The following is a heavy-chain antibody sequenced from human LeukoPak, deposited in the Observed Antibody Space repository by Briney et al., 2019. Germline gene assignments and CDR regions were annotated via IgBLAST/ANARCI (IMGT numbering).Heavy chain of an antibody. V-gene: IGHV1-24*01. CDR1: GYTLTELS. D-gene: IGHD2-2*01. Sequence: ASVKVSCKVSGYTLTELSMHWVRQAPGKGLEWMGGFDPEDGETIYAQKFQGRVTMTTDTSTSTAYMELRSLRSDDTAVYYCARDNYAAHAFDIWGQGTMVTVSS. CDR2: FDPEDGET. CDR3: ARDNYAAHAFDI. J-gene: IGHJ3*02.